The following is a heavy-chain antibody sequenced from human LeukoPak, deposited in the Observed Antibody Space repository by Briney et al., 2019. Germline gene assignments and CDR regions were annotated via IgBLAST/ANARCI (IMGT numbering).Heavy chain of an antibody. J-gene: IGHJ6*03. V-gene: IGHV3-11*04. CDR3: AKDRRYCSSTSCRYYYYYYMDV. CDR2: ISSSGSTI. Sequence: GGSLRLSCAASGFTFSDYYMSWIRQAPGKGLEWVSYISSSGSTIYYADSVKGRFTISRDNAKNSLYLQMNSLRAEDTAVYYCAKDRRYCSSTSCRYYYYYYMDVWGKGTTVTISS. D-gene: IGHD2-2*01. CDR1: GFTFSDYY.